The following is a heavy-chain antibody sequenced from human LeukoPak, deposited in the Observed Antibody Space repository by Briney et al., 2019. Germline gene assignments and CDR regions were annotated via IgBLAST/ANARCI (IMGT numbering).Heavy chain of an antibody. D-gene: IGHD1-26*01. CDR3: AKDPGYVVGALDY. CDR1: GFTFSSYA. CDR2: ISGSGGST. Sequence: GGTLRLSCAASGFTFSSYAMSWVRQARGKGLEWVSDISGSGGSTYYADSVKGRFTISRDNSKNTLYLQMNSLRAEDTAVYYCAKDPGYVVGALDYWGQGTLVTVSS. V-gene: IGHV3-23*01. J-gene: IGHJ4*02.